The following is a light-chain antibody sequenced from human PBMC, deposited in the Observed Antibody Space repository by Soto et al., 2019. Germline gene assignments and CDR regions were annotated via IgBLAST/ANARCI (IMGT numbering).Light chain of an antibody. CDR1: QSVSSD. J-gene: IGKJ5*01. V-gene: IGKV3-15*01. CDR3: KKRSNWHLN. CDR2: GAS. Sequence: ELVMTQSPAPLSVSPVARATLSFRASQSVSSDLAWYQHKPGQATRLLIYGASTRATGVQARFSGSGSGTEFTLTIRSIEPEDFAVYYCKKRSNWHLNFGKGKRLEIK.